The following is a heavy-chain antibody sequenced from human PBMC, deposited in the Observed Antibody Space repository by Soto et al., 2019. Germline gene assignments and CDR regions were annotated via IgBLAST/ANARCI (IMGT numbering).Heavy chain of an antibody. CDR2: INPNSGGT. J-gene: IGHJ5*02. Sequence: QVQLVQSGAEVRKPGASVKVCCEASGYTFTGYYMHWVRQAPGQGLEWMGRINPNSGGTNYAQKFQGRVTMTRDTSLSTADMELSRLRSDDTAVYYCARDRSRYCSGGSCYASWFDPWGQGTLVTVSS. D-gene: IGHD2-15*01. CDR1: GYTFTGYY. CDR3: ARDRSRYCSGGSCYASWFDP. V-gene: IGHV1-2*06.